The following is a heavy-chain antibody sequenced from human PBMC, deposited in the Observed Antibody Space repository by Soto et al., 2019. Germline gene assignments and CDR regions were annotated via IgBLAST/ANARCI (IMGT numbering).Heavy chain of an antibody. CDR1: GGSISSYY. D-gene: IGHD5-12*01. CDR2: IYYSGST. Sequence: QVQLQESGPGLVKPSETLSLTCTVSGGSISSYYWSWIRQPPGKGLEWIGYIYYSGSTNYNPSLKSRVTISVDTSKNQFSLKLSSVTAADTAVYYCARSVDDIVATSYFDYWGQGTLVTVSS. CDR3: ARSVDDIVATSYFDY. V-gene: IGHV4-59*01. J-gene: IGHJ4*02.